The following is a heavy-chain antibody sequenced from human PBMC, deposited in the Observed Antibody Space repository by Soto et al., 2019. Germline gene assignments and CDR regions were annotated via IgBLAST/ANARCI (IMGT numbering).Heavy chain of an antibody. Sequence: PSETVSLTCTVSGGSISSYYWSWIRQPPGKGLEWIGYIYYSGSTNYNPSLKGRVTISVDTSKNQFSLKLSSVTAADTAVYYCARREMSRFDPWGQGTLVTVSS. J-gene: IGHJ5*02. CDR2: IYYSGST. V-gene: IGHV4-59*01. CDR3: ARREMSRFDP. CDR1: GGSISSYY.